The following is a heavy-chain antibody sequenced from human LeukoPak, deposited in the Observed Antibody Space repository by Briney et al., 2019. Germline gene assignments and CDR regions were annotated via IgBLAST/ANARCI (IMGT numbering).Heavy chain of an antibody. Sequence: GGSLRLSCAASGFTFSSYAMSWVRQAPGEGLEWVSAISGSRSYTYYADSVKGRFTISRDNANNSLHLQMNSLRVEDTGIYFCARGSTFGGVISDFWGQGTLVTVSS. CDR2: ISGSRSYT. J-gene: IGHJ4*02. D-gene: IGHD3-16*02. CDR3: ARGSTFGGVISDF. CDR1: GFTFSSYA. V-gene: IGHV3-23*01.